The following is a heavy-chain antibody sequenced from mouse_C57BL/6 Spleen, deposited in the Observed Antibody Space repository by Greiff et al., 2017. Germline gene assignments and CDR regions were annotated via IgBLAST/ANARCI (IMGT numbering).Heavy chain of an antibody. Sequence: VQLQQSGAELVRPGASVTLSCKASGYTFTDYEMHWVKQTPVHGLEWIGAIDPETGGTAYNQKFKGKAILTADKSSSTAYMELRSLTSEDSAVYYCTRSHYSNYGAYWGQGTLVTVSA. J-gene: IGHJ3*01. D-gene: IGHD2-5*01. CDR2: IDPETGGT. V-gene: IGHV1-15*01. CDR1: GYTFTDYE. CDR3: TRSHYSNYGAY.